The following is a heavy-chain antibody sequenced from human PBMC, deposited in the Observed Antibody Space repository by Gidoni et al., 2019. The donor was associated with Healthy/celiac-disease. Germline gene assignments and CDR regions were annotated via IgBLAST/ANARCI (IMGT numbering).Heavy chain of an antibody. CDR2: IYHSGST. CDR3: ARRITMIERGINDAFDI. J-gene: IGHJ3*02. D-gene: IGHD3-22*01. V-gene: IGHV4-38-2*01. Sequence: TSGYYWGWIRQPPGKGLEWIGSIYHSGSTYYNPSLKSRVTISVDTSKNQFSLKLSSVTAADTAVYYCARRITMIERGINDAFDIWGQGTMVTVSS. CDR1: TSGYY.